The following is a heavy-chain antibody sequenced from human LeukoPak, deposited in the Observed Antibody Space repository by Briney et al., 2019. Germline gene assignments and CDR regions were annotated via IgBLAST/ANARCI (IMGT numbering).Heavy chain of an antibody. CDR2: INHSGST. Sequence: SETLSLTCAVYGGSFSGYYWSWIRQPPGKGLEWIGEINHSGSTNYNPSLKSRVTISVDTSKNQFSLKLSSVAAADTAVYYCARAPFWSGFRHNRIDYWGQGTLVTVSS. V-gene: IGHV4-34*01. J-gene: IGHJ4*02. D-gene: IGHD3-3*01. CDR3: ARAPFWSGFRHNRIDY. CDR1: GGSFSGYY.